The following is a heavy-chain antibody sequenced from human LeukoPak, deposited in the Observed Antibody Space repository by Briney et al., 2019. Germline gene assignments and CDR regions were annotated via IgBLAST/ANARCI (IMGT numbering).Heavy chain of an antibody. CDR1: GGSISSYY. D-gene: IGHD3-3*01. J-gene: IGHJ4*02. V-gene: IGHV4-4*07. CDR2: IYTSGRT. CDR3: ASSPPRGTIFGVVIIPPPDY. Sequence: SETLSLTCTVSGGSISSYYWGWIRQPAGKGLEWIGRIYTSGRTNYNPSLKSRVTMSVDTSKNQFSLKLSSVTAADTAVYYCASSPPRGTIFGVVIIPPPDYWGQGTLVTVSS.